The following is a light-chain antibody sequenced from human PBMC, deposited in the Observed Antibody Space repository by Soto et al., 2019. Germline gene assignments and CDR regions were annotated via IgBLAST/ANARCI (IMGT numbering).Light chain of an antibody. Sequence: QSVLTQPASVSGSPGQSITISCTGTSSDVGGYNYVSWYQQHPGKAPKLMIYEVSNRPSGVSNRFSGSKSGNTASLTISGLQAEDEADYYCSSYTTSRLYAFGTGTQLTVL. CDR2: EVS. V-gene: IGLV2-14*01. J-gene: IGLJ1*01. CDR1: SSDVGGYNY. CDR3: SSYTTSRLYA.